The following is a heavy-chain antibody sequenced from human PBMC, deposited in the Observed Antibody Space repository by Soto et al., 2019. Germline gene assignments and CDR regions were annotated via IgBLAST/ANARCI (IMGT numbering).Heavy chain of an antibody. D-gene: IGHD6-25*01. CDR1: GFTFTSSA. Sequence: VASVKVSCKASGFTFTSSAVQWVRQARGQRLEWIGWIVVGSGNTNYAQKFQERVTITRDMSTSTAYMELSSLRSEDTAVYYCAAGGYPSYGMDVWGQGTTVTVSS. CDR3: AAGGYPSYGMDV. J-gene: IGHJ6*02. CDR2: IVVGSGNT. V-gene: IGHV1-58*01.